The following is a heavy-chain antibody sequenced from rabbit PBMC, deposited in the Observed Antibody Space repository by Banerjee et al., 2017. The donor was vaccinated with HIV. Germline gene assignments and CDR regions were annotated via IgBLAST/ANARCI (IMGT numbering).Heavy chain of an antibody. CDR2: IYTSSGST. CDR3: ATRDAGYTGYGPYNL. D-gene: IGHD7-1*01. V-gene: IGHV1S43*01. J-gene: IGHJ4*01. CDR1: GIDFSSYYY. Sequence: QSLEESGGDLVKPGGTLTLTCKASGIDFSSYYYMCWVRQAPGKGLELIACIYTSSGSTWYASWAKGRFTISKSTSLNTVTLQMTNLTGADTATYFCATRDAGYTGYGPYNLWGPGTLVTVS.